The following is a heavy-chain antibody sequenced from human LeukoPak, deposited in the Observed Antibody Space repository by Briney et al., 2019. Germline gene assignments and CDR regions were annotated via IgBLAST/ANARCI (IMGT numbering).Heavy chain of an antibody. CDR2: ISYDGSNK. CDR1: GFTFSSYA. Sequence: GGSLRLSCAASGFTFSSYAMHWVRQAPGKGLEWVAVISYDGSNKYYADSVKGRFTISRDNSKNTLYLQMNSLRAEDTAVYYCARDFSKTGGGGDAFDIWGQGTMVTVSS. D-gene: IGHD2-15*01. J-gene: IGHJ3*02. CDR3: ARDFSKTGGGGDAFDI. V-gene: IGHV3-30*04.